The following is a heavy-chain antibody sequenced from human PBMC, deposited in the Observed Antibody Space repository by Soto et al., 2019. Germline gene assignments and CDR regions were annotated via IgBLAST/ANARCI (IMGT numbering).Heavy chain of an antibody. CDR1: GFTFSSYG. J-gene: IGHJ6*02. Sequence: QVQLVESGGGVVQPGRSLRLSCAASGFTFSSYGMHWVRQAPGKGLEWVAVIWYDGSKKYYADSVKGRFTIYKENSKNTLYLQMNSLRAEDTAVYYCARDRKGYYDFWSGYYIPYYYGMDVWGQGTTVTVSS. V-gene: IGHV3-33*01. CDR3: ARDRKGYYDFWSGYYIPYYYGMDV. CDR2: IWYDGSKK. D-gene: IGHD3-3*01.